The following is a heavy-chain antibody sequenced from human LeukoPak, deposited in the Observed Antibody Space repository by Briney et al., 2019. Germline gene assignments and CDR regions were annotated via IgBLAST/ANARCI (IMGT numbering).Heavy chain of an antibody. D-gene: IGHD6-6*01. CDR1: GFTFSSYA. J-gene: IGHJ6*02. V-gene: IGHV3-23*01. CDR2: ISGSGGST. Sequence: GGSLRLSCAASGFTFSSYAMSWVRQAPGKGLEWVSAISGSGGSTYYADSVKGRFTISRDNSKNTLYLQMNSLRAEDTAVYYCAKDTRPGILDYCYYGMDVWGQGTTVTVSS. CDR3: AKDTRPGILDYCYYGMDV.